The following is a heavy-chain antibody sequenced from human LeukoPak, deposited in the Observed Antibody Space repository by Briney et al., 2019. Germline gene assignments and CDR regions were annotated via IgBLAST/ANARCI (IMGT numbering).Heavy chain of an antibody. Sequence: SETLSLTCAVYGGSFSGYYWSWIRQPPGKGLEWIGEINHSGSTNYNPSLKSRVTISVDTSKNQFSLKLSSVTAADTAVYYCARDERFGELFDRGYFDYWGQGTLVTVSS. CDR3: ARDERFGELFDRGYFDY. CDR1: GGSFSGYY. J-gene: IGHJ4*02. CDR2: INHSGST. V-gene: IGHV4-34*01. D-gene: IGHD3-10*01.